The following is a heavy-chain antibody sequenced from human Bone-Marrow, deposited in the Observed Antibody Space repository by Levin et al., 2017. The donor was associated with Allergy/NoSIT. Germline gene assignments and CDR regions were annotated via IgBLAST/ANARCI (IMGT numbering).Heavy chain of an antibody. D-gene: IGHD6-19*01. J-gene: IGHJ4*02. CDR3: ATQFQW. Sequence: GGSLRLSCSASGFSLSNSWMNWVRQVPGKGLEWVARISTKSDGAATDYAAPVKGRFIISRDDSTNTLYLQMYSLKVGDTATYFCATQFQWWGQGTLVAVSS. V-gene: IGHV3-15*01. CDR1: GFSLSNSW. CDR2: ISTKSDGAAT.